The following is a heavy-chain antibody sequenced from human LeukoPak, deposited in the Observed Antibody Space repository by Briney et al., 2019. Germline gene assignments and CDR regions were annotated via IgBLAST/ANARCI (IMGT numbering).Heavy chain of an antibody. CDR2: IYSGGST. D-gene: IGHD2-2*01. CDR1: GFTFGDYA. Sequence: PGGSLRLSCTASGFTFGDYAMSWVRQAPGKGLEWVSVIYSGGSTYYADSVKGRFTISRDNSKNTLYLQMNSLRAEDTAVYYCARALQLLRGSDAFDIWGXGTMVTVSS. CDR3: ARALQLLRGSDAFDI. V-gene: IGHV3-53*01. J-gene: IGHJ3*02.